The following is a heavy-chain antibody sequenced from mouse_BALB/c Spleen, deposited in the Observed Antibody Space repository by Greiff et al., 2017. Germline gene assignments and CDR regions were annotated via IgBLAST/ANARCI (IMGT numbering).Heavy chain of an antibody. CDR2: IWAGGST. V-gene: IGHV2-9*02. Sequence: VKLVESGPGLVAPSQSLSITCTVSGFSLTSYGVHWVRQPPGKGLEWLGVIWAGGSTNYNSALMSRLSISKDNSKSQVFLKMNSLQTDDTAMYYCASYDYDAFAYWGQGTLVTVSA. CDR3: ASYDYDAFAY. J-gene: IGHJ3*01. CDR1: GFSLTSYG. D-gene: IGHD2-4*01.